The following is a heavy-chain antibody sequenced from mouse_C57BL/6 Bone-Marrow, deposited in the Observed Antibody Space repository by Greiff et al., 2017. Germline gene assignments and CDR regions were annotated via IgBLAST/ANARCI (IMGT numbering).Heavy chain of an antibody. J-gene: IGHJ3*01. V-gene: IGHV1-26*01. CDR1: GYTFTDYY. CDR3: ARADYYSNYEFAY. D-gene: IGHD2-5*01. Sequence: EVKLMESGPELVKPGASVKISCKASGYTFTDYYMNWVKQSHGKSLEWIGDINPNNGGTSYNQKFKGKATLTVDKSSSTAYMELRSLTSEDSAVYYCARADYYSNYEFAYWGQGTLVTVSA. CDR2: INPNNGGT.